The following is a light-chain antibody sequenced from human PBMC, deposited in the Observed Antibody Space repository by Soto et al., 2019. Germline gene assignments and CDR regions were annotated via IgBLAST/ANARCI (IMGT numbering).Light chain of an antibody. J-gene: IGLJ1*01. CDR2: DVS. Sequence: SALTQPASVSGSPGQSITISCPGTSSDVGGYNSVSWYQLHPGKAPKLMIYDVSNRPSGVSNRFSGSKSGNTASLTISGLQAEDEADYYCNSYTSGYYVFGTGTKVTVL. CDR1: SSDVGGYNS. CDR3: NSYTSGYYV. V-gene: IGLV2-14*03.